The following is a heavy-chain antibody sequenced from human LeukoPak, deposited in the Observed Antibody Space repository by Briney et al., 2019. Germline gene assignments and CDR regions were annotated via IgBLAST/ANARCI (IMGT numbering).Heavy chain of an antibody. J-gene: IGHJ3*02. CDR1: GFTFSSYA. V-gene: IGHV3-23*01. Sequence: QTGGSLRLSCAASGFTFSSYAMSWVRQAPGKGLEWVSGISCSGGSTHYADSVKDRFTISRDNSKNTLYLQMNSLRAEDTAVYYCAKETVVVVAATPDAFDIWGQGTMVTVSS. D-gene: IGHD2-15*01. CDR3: AKETVVVVAATPDAFDI. CDR2: ISCSGGST.